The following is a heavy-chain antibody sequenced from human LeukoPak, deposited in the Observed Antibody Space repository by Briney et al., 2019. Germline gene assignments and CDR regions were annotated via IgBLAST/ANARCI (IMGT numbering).Heavy chain of an antibody. CDR1: GFTFSSYS. CDR2: ISGSGGST. J-gene: IGHJ4*02. CDR3: ARATTTRTRFDY. V-gene: IGHV3-23*01. D-gene: IGHD4-17*01. Sequence: PGGSLRLSCAASGFTFSSYSMNWVRQAPGKGLEWVSAISGSGGSTYYADSVKGRFTISRDNSKNTLYLQMNSLRDEDTAVYFCARATTTRTRFDYWGQGTLVTVSS.